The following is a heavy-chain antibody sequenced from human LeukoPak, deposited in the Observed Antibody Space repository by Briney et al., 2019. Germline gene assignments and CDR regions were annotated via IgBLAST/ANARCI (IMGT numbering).Heavy chain of an antibody. CDR1: GGSFSGYY. V-gene: IGHV4-34*01. J-gene: IGHJ6*04. Sequence: SETLSPTCAVYGGSFSGYYWSWIRQPPGKGLEWIGEINHSGSTNYNPSLKSRVTISVDTSKNQFSLKLSSVTAADTAVYYCATLRPGATYYYYGVDVWGKGTTVTVSS. CDR2: INHSGST. D-gene: IGHD1-26*01. CDR3: ATLRPGATYYYYGVDV.